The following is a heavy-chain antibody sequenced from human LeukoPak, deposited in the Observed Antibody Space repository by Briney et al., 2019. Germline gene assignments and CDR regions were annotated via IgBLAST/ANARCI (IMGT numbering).Heavy chain of an antibody. CDR3: AREPLLRSDYYGMDV. CDR2: ISAYNGNT. CDR1: GYTFTSYG. D-gene: IGHD3-22*01. V-gene: IGHV1-18*01. Sequence: GASVKVSCKASGYTFTSYGISWVRQAPGQGLEWMGWISAYNGNTNYAQKLQGRATMTTDTSTSTAYMELRSLRSDDTAVYYCAREPLLRSDYYGMDVWGQGTTVTVSS. J-gene: IGHJ6*02.